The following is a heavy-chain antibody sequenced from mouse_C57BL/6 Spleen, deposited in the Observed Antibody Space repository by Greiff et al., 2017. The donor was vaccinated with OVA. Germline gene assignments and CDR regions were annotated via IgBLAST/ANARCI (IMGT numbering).Heavy chain of an antibody. CDR1: GYAFSSYW. CDR2: IYPGDGDT. J-gene: IGHJ2*01. D-gene: IGHD1-1*01. CDR3: ARRDYYGSSYLHY. Sequence: QVQLQQSGAELVKPGASVKISCKASGYAFSSYWMNWVKQRPGKGLEWIGQIYPGDGDTNYNGKFKGKATLTADKSSSTAYMQLSSLTSEDSAVYFCARRDYYGSSYLHYWGQGTTLTVSS. V-gene: IGHV1-80*01.